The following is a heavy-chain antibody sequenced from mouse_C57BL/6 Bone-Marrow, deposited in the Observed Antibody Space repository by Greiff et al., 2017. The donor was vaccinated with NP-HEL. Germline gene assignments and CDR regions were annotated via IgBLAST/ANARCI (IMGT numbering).Heavy chain of an antibody. Sequence: VQLQQPGAELVKPGASVTLSCKASGYTFTDYEMHWVKQTPVHGLEWIGAIDPETGGTAYNQKFKGKAILTADKSSSTAYMELRSLTSEDSAVYYCTRSGWDLYAMDYWGQGTSVTVSS. CDR2: IDPETGGT. CDR1: GYTFTDYE. V-gene: IGHV1-15*01. CDR3: TRSGWDLYAMDY. J-gene: IGHJ4*01. D-gene: IGHD3-1*01.